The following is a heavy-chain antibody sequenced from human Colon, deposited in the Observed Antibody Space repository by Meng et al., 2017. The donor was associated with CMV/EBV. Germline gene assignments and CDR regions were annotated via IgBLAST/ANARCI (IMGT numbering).Heavy chain of an antibody. V-gene: IGHV3-15*01. D-gene: IGHD2-2*02. Sequence: GESLKISCAASGFTFSTYSMNWVRQAPGKGLEWVGRIKSKTDGGTTDYAAPVKGRFTISRDDSKNTLYLQMNSLKTEDTAVYYCTYQLLYHDAFDIWGQGTMVTVSS. J-gene: IGHJ3*02. CDR1: GFTFSTYS. CDR2: IKSKTDGGTT. CDR3: TYQLLYHDAFDI.